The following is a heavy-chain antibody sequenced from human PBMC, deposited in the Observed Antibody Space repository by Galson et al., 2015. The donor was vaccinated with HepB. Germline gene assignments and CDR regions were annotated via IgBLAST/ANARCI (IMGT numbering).Heavy chain of an antibody. Sequence: SLRLSCAASGFTFSNYGMTWVRQVPGKGLGWVSYIVNSGGPPFYEDSVKGRFTLSQDKAKGLLHLQMNSLRVEDTAVYYCARAPSPLRNWPEDYWGQGTLVTVSS. CDR2: IVNSGGPP. CDR3: ARAPSPLRNWPEDY. CDR1: GFTFSNYG. V-gene: IGHV3-48*01. J-gene: IGHJ4*02. D-gene: IGHD1-1*01.